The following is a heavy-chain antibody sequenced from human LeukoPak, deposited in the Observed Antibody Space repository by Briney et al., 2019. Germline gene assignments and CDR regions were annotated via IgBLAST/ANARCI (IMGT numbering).Heavy chain of an antibody. J-gene: IGHJ4*02. CDR1: WGSISSSSYY. D-gene: IGHD4-17*01. CDR2: IYYSGST. V-gene: IGHV4-61*01. Sequence: LGTPSPPPTFSWGSISSSSYYLTWVRPPPRKGLEWIGYIYYSGSTNYNPSLKSRVIISVDTSKNQFSLKLNSVTAADTAVYYCARAGDYGIKDWGQGTLVTVSS. CDR3: ARAGDYGIKD.